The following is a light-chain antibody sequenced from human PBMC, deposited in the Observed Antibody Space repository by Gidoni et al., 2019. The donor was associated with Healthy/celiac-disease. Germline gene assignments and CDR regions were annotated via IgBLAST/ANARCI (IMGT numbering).Light chain of an antibody. CDR2: DAS. J-gene: IGKJ1*01. V-gene: IGKV1-5*01. Sequence: IQMTQSPSTLSASVGDRVTITCRDSQSISTWLAWYQQKPGKAPKLLIYDASSLESGVPSRFSGSGSGTEFTLTISSLQPDDFATYYCKQYNSYSKTFGQGTKVEIK. CDR3: KQYNSYSKT. CDR1: QSISTW.